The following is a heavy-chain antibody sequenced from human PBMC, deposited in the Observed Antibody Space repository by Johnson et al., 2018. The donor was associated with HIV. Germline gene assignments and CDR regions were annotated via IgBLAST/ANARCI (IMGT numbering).Heavy chain of an antibody. D-gene: IGHD2-15*01. V-gene: IGHV3-66*01. Sequence: VQLVESGGGVVRPGGSLRLSCAASGLTVSSNYMTWVRQGPGKGLEWVSVINSGGGTYYADSVTGRFTISRDNSDNTMYLQMNSLRDEDTALYYCAKGFFGPGHCSGGSCYSVDAFDIWGQGTMVTVSS. CDR3: AKGFFGPGHCSGGSCYSVDAFDI. CDR2: INSGGGT. CDR1: GLTVSSNY. J-gene: IGHJ3*02.